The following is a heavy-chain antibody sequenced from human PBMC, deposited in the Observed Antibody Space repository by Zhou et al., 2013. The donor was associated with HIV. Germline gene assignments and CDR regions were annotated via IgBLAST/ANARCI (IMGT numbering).Heavy chain of an antibody. Sequence: QVQLVQSGAEVKKPGSSVKVSCKASGGTLSIYAVSWVRQAPGQGLEWMGGIIPIFGTANYAQKFQGRVTITTDESTNTAYMELSSLRSEDTAMYYCARRRHSAYDKGGFDYWGQGTLITVSS. V-gene: IGHV1-69*05. CDR2: IIPIFGTA. CDR1: GGTLSIYA. D-gene: IGHD5-12*01. J-gene: IGHJ4*02. CDR3: ARRRHSAYDKGGFDY.